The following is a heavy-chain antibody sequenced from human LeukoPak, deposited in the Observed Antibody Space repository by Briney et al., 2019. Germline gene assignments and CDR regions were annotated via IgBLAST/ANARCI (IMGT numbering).Heavy chain of an antibody. D-gene: IGHD3-22*01. J-gene: IGHJ4*02. V-gene: IGHV1-18*01. CDR2: ISAYNGNT. CDR3: ARDFPYYYDSSGYYPTTDY. CDR1: GYTFTSYG. Sequence: ASVKVSCKASGYTFTSYGISWVRQAPGQGLEWMGWISAYNGNTNYAQKLQGRVTMTTDTSTGTAYMELRSLRSDDTAVYYCARDFPYYYDSSGYYPTTDYWGQGTLVTVSS.